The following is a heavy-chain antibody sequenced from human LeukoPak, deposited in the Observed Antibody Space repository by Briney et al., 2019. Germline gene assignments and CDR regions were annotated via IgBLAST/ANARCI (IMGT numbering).Heavy chain of an antibody. CDR3: ARGLYYLDY. Sequence: ASVKVSFKASGYTFTEHHINWVRQAPGQGLEWMGWVNPHSGGTNYAQKFQGSVTMTSDTFIGTAYMELSRLKSDDAAVYYCARGLYYLDYWGQGTLVTVSS. V-gene: IGHV1-2*02. J-gene: IGHJ4*02. CDR1: GYTFTEHH. CDR2: VNPHSGGT.